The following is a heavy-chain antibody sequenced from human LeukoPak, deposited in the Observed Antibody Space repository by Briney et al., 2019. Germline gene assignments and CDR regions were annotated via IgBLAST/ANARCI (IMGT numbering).Heavy chain of an antibody. CDR2: IYSTGSA. CDR3: ARQIASAGTAGFDF. Sequence: SETLSLTCTVSGGSISSYYWSWIRQPAGKGLEWIGRIYSTGSANYNPSLKSRVTMSVDTSKNQFSLRLRSVTAADTAVYYCARQIASAGTAGFDFWGQGALVTVSS. V-gene: IGHV4-4*07. CDR1: GGSISSYY. J-gene: IGHJ4*02. D-gene: IGHD6-13*01.